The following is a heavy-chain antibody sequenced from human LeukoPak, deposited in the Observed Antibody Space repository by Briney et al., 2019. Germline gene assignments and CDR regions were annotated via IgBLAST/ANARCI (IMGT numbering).Heavy chain of an antibody. CDR3: ARTSRRYCSSTSCYNFDY. Sequence: ASVKVSCKASGYTFTSYDINWVRQATGQGLEWMGWMNPNSGNTGYAQKFQGRVTMTRNTSISTAYRELSSLRSEDTAVYYCARTSRRYCSSTSCYNFDYWGQGTLVTVSS. V-gene: IGHV1-8*01. J-gene: IGHJ4*02. CDR2: MNPNSGNT. D-gene: IGHD2-2*02. CDR1: GYTFTSYD.